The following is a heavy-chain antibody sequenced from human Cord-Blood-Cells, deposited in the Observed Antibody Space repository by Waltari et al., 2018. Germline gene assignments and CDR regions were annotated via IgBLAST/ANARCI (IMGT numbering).Heavy chain of an antibody. V-gene: IGHV4-39*01. D-gene: IGHD2-2*01. J-gene: IGHJ4*02. CDR1: GGSISSSSYY. Sequence: QLQLQESGPGLVKPSETLSLACTVSGGSISSSSYYWGWIRQPPGKGLEWIGSIYYSGSTYYNPSLKRRVTISVDTSKNQFSLKLSSVTAADTAVYYCARHANIVVVPAAIDYWGQGTLVTVSS. CDR3: ARHANIVVVPAAIDY. CDR2: IYYSGST.